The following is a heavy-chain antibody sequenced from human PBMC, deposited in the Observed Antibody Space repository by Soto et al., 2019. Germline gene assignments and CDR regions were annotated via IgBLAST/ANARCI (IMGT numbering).Heavy chain of an antibody. Sequence: QITLKESGPTLVKPTQTLTLTCTFSGFSLSTSGVGVGWIRQPPGKALEWLALIYWDDDKRYSPSLKSRLTITKDTSKNQVVLTMTHMDPVDTVTYYCAHAPYYGSGSLTFDYWGQGTLVTVSS. J-gene: IGHJ4*02. CDR1: GFSLSTSGVG. D-gene: IGHD3-10*01. CDR2: IYWDDDK. CDR3: AHAPYYGSGSLTFDY. V-gene: IGHV2-5*02.